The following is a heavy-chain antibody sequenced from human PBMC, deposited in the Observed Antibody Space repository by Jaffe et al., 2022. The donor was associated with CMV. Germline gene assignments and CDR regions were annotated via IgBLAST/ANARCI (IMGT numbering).Heavy chain of an antibody. J-gene: IGHJ4*02. Sequence: EVQLVESGGGLVQPGGSLRLSCVLSGSVFNHYELNWVRQAPGKGLEWVSSISSLGDVTYYADSVRGRFTISRDNAKNSLYLHMSSLKAEDTAVYYCARDRSTVRTPIYFDRWGQGTLVTVSS. V-gene: IGHV3-48*03. CDR1: GSVFNHYE. D-gene: IGHD4-17*01. CDR2: ISSLGDVT. CDR3: ARDRSTVRTPIYFDR.